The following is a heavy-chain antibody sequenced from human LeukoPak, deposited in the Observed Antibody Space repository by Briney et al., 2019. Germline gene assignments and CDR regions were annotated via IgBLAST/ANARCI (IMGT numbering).Heavy chain of an antibody. Sequence: GGSLRLSCAASGFTFSNYAMMWVRQAPGRGLEWVSAISRDGGDTFYADSVKGRFTISRDNSKNTVYLQMNSLRAEDTALYYCAKLGHTSGYYARHSDYWGQGTLVTVSS. CDR2: ISRDGGDT. D-gene: IGHD3-22*01. CDR1: GFTFSNYA. V-gene: IGHV3-23*01. J-gene: IGHJ4*02. CDR3: AKLGHTSGYYARHSDY.